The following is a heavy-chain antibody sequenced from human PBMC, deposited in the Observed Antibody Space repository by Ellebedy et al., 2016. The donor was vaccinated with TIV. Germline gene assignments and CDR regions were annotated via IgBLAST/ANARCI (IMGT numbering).Heavy chain of an antibody. J-gene: IGHJ5*02. CDR3: ARDFTTVRGVMNPFDH. CDR1: SHSISSGYD. Sequence: SETLSLXXTVSSHSISSGYDWLYNWGWIRQSPGKGLEWIGSGYQSGITYYNPSLKSRVTISVDTSKNQFSLKLSSVTAADTAVYYCARDFTTVRGVMNPFDHWGQGILVTVSS. D-gene: IGHD3-10*01. CDR2: GYQSGIT. V-gene: IGHV4-38-2*02.